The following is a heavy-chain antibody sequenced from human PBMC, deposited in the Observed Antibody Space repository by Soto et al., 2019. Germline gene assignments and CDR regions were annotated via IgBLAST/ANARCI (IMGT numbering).Heavy chain of an antibody. Sequence: GGSLRLSCAASGFTFSSYCMHWVRQAPGRGLEWVAVISSDGSNRYYADSVKGRFSISRDDSKDMVFLQMNSLRAEDTAVYFCAKDRHPDGIWTFDYWGQGTLVTVSS. D-gene: IGHD3-9*01. J-gene: IGHJ4*02. V-gene: IGHV3-30*18. CDR1: GFTFSSYC. CDR3: AKDRHPDGIWTFDY. CDR2: ISSDGSNR.